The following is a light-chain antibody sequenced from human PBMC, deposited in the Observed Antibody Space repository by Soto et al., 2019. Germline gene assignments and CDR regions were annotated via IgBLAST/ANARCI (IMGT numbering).Light chain of an antibody. CDR3: QQYGRSVPIT. V-gene: IGKV3-20*01. Sequence: EIVLTQSPGTLSLSPGESATLSCRASQTIMNNYLAWYQQKPGQAPRLLIFGASSRVTGIPDRFSGSGSGTDFTLTINRLEPEDFAVYYCQQYGRSVPITFGQGTRLEIK. CDR1: QTIMNNY. CDR2: GAS. J-gene: IGKJ5*01.